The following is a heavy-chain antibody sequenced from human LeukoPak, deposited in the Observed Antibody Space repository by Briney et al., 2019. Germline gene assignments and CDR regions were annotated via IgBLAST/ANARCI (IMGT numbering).Heavy chain of an antibody. Sequence: SETLSLTCTVSGGAISSGSYYWSWIRQPPGKGLEWIGYIYYSGSTNYNPSLKSRVTISVDTSKTQFSLKLSSVTAADTAVYYCVRACPLWFEEPPSYWGQGTLVTVSS. CDR2: IYYSGST. V-gene: IGHV4-61*01. CDR1: GGAISSGSYY. J-gene: IGHJ4*02. CDR3: VRACPLWFEEPPSY. D-gene: IGHD3-10*01.